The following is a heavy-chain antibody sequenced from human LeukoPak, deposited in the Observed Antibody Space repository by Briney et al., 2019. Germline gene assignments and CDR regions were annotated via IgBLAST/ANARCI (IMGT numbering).Heavy chain of an antibody. V-gene: IGHV3-23*01. CDR2: ISGSGGST. J-gene: IGHJ6*02. D-gene: IGHD3-16*01. Sequence: GGSLGLSCAASGFTFSSYAMSWVRQAPGKGLEWVSAISGSGGSTYYADSVKGRFTISRDNSKNTLYLQMNSLRAEDTAVYYCAIELHLGSGGNSDYYYGMDVWGQGTTVTVSS. CDR1: GFTFSSYA. CDR3: AIELHLGSGGNSDYYYGMDV.